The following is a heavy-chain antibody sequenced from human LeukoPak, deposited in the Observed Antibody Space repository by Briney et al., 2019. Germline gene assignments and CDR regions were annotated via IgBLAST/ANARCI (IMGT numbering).Heavy chain of an antibody. V-gene: IGHV3-48*03. CDR1: GFTFSDYE. Sequence: KSGGSLRLSCAASGFTFSDYEMNWVRQAPGKGLEWVSYISSSDNTRYYADSVKGRFTISRDNTKNSLFLQMSSLRAEDTAVYYCARDSYSNGFDYWGQGTLVTVSS. CDR3: ARDSYSNGFDY. J-gene: IGHJ4*02. CDR2: ISSSDNTR. D-gene: IGHD6-19*01.